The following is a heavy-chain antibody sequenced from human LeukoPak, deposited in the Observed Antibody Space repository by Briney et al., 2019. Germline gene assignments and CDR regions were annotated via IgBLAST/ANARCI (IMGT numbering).Heavy chain of an antibody. Sequence: PGGSLRLSCAASGFTFSSYAMSWVRQAPGKGLEWVSAISGSGGSTYYADSVKGRFTISRDNSKNTLYLQMNSLRAEDTAVYYCAKVQYQLLSACYFDYWGQGTLVTASS. CDR1: GFTFSSYA. D-gene: IGHD2-2*01. CDR3: AKVQYQLLSACYFDY. CDR2: ISGSGGST. J-gene: IGHJ4*02. V-gene: IGHV3-23*01.